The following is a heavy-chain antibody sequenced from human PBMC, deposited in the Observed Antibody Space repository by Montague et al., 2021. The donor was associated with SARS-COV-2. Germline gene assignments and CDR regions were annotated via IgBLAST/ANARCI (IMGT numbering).Heavy chain of an antibody. CDR3: AREQPYNWNYNRPHFDY. Sequence: SLSLSCAASGFTFSRYEMTWVRHAPGQGLEWVSYISSRGSTIYYADSLKGRFTISRDNAQNSLYLQMNSLRAEDTAAYYCAREQPYNWNYNRPHFDYWGQGTLVNGSA. CDR2: ISSRGSTI. V-gene: IGHV3-48*03. D-gene: IGHD1-7*01. CDR1: GFTFSRYE. J-gene: IGHJ4*02.